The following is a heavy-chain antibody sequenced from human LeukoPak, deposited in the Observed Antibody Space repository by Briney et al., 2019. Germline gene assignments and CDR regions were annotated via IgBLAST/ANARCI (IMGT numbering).Heavy chain of an antibody. D-gene: IGHD2/OR15-2a*01. V-gene: IGHV3-74*01. CDR1: GFTFSRYW. CDR2: INSDGSTT. J-gene: IGHJ6*02. CDR3: ARVGTTSNFDYYYGMDV. Sequence: GGSLRLSCAASGFTFSRYWMYWPRQAPGKGLVWVSRINSDGSTTSYADSVKGRFTISRDNAKNTLYLQMNSLRAEDTAVYYCARVGTTSNFDYYYGMDVWGQGTTVTVSS.